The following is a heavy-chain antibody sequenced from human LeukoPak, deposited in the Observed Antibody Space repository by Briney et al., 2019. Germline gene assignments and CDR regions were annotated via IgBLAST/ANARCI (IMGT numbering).Heavy chain of an antibody. Sequence: PGGSLRLSCAASGFTFSSYAMSWVRQAPGKGLEWVSSISGSGGSTYYADSVKGRFTISRDNSKNTLYLQTNSLRGEDTAVYYCAKDREGTIADYFDYWGQGTLVTVSS. CDR1: GFTFSSYA. V-gene: IGHV3-23*01. CDR2: ISGSGGST. D-gene: IGHD1-7*01. CDR3: AKDREGTIADYFDY. J-gene: IGHJ4*02.